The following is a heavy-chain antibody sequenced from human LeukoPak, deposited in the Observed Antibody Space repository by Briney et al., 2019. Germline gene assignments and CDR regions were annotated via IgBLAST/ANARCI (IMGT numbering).Heavy chain of an antibody. J-gene: IGHJ4*02. CDR3: AKGGYCSGGSCYSSFDY. Sequence: GGSLRLSCAASGFTFSSYGMHWVRQAPGKGLEWVAFIRYDGSNKYYADSVKGRFTISRDNSKNTLYLQMNSLRAEDTAVYYCAKGGYCSGGSCYSSFDYWGQGTLVTVSS. V-gene: IGHV3-30*02. D-gene: IGHD2-15*01. CDR2: IRYDGSNK. CDR1: GFTFSSYG.